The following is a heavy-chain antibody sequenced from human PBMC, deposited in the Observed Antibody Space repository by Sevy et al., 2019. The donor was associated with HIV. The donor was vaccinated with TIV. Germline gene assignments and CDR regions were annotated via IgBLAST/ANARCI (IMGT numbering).Heavy chain of an antibody. CDR1: GFTVSNNY. D-gene: IGHD2-21*01. CDR3: ARVGQLGWCLRGANYGMDV. Sequence: GGSLRLSCAASGFTVSNNYMSWVRQAPGKGLEWVSVIYSGGSTYYADSVKGRFTISRDNSKNTLYLQIYSLRAEDTAVYYCARVGQLGWCLRGANYGMDVWGQGTTVTVSS. CDR2: IYSGGST. J-gene: IGHJ6*02. V-gene: IGHV3-53*01.